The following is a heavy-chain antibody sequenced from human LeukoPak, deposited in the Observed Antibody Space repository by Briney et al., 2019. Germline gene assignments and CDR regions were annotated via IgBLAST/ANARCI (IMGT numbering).Heavy chain of an antibody. D-gene: IGHD6-6*01. CDR3: ARDSSLDY. V-gene: IGHV3-30-3*01. CDR1: GFTFSSYA. CDR2: ISYDASNK. J-gene: IGHJ4*02. Sequence: PGGSLRLSCAASGFTFSSYAMHWVRQAPGKGLEWVAVISYDASNKYYADSVKGRFTTTRDNSKNPLYLKVNSLRAEDTAVYYCARDSSLDYWGQGTLVTVSS.